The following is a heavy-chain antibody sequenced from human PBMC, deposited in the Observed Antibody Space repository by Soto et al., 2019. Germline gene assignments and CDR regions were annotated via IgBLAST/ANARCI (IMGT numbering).Heavy chain of an antibody. J-gene: IGHJ3*02. CDR2: ISYDGSNK. D-gene: IGHD6-13*01. CDR1: GFTFSSYA. V-gene: IGHV3-30-3*01. CDR3: ARGSYRSYSSSWYPNDACDI. Sequence: PGGSLRLSCAASGFTFSSYAMHWVRQAPGKGLEWVAIISYDGSNKYYADSVKGRFTISRDNSKNTLYLQMNSLRAEDTAVYYCARGSYRSYSSSWYPNDACDIWGQGTMVTVSS.